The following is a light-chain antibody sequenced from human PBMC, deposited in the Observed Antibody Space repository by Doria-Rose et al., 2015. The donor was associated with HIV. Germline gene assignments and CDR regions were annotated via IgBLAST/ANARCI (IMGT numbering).Light chain of an antibody. CDR2: GAS. J-gene: IGKJ4*01. CDR3: QQFSNWPLT. CDR1: QSIGTN. V-gene: IGKV3-15*01. Sequence: TLSVSPGGRATLPCRASQSIGTNLAWYQQKPGQAPRLLIYGASTRAADIPARFSGSGSGTEFTLTISNMESEDFAVYFCQQFSNWPLTFGGGARVEMK.